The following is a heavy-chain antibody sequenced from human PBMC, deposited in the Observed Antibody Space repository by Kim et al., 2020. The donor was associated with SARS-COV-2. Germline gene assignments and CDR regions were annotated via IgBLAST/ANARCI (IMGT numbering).Heavy chain of an antibody. CDR3: ARDDEVTASYAFDI. D-gene: IGHD2-21*02. V-gene: IGHV3-21*01. J-gene: IGHJ3*02. CDR1: GFTFSSYS. CDR2: ISSSSSYI. Sequence: GGSLRLSCAASGFTFSSYSMNWVRQAPGKGLEWVSSISSSSSYIYYADSVKGRFTISRDNAKNSLYLQMNSLRAEDTAVYYCARDDEVTASYAFDIWGQGTMVTVSS.